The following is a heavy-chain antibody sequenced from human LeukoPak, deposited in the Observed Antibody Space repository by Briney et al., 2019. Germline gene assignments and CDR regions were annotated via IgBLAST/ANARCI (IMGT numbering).Heavy chain of an antibody. D-gene: IGHD6-19*01. CDR2: ISPGGDAV. J-gene: IGHJ4*02. CDR3: SGGRDITVAGPGGYFDY. V-gene: IGHV3-11*01. Sequence: GGSLRLSCAASGFTFSDYHISWIRQAPGKGLEWVAYISPGGDAVYFADSVRGRITISRDNAKNSLFLQMSSLTAEDTAVYYCSGGRDITVAGPGGYFDYWGQGSLVTVSS. CDR1: GFTFSDYH.